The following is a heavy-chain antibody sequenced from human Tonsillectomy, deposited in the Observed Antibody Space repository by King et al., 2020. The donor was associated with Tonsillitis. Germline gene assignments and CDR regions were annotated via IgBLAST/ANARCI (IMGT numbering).Heavy chain of an antibody. CDR1: EIIFSRSA. V-gene: IGHV3-30*01. CDR3: ARGQEQWLVSAFFQH. J-gene: IGHJ1*01. CDR2: ISYEGSNR. D-gene: IGHD6-19*01. Sequence: QLVQSGGDAVQPGRSLRFSCAAAEIIFSRSAMHWVRPAPGKGLERVAVISYEGSNRYYADSVKGRFTISRDNSKNTLFLQMNSLRSEDTAIFYCARGQEQWLVSAFFQHWGQGTLVTVSS.